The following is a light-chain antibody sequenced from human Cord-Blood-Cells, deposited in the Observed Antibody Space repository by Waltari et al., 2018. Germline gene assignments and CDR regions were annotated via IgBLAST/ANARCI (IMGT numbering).Light chain of an antibody. Sequence: DIVMTQSPDSLAVSLGERATINCKSSKSVLYSSNHKNYLAWYQQKPGQPPNMRIYWASTRESGVPDRFSGSGSGTDFTLTISSLQAEDVAVYYCQQYYSTPYSFGQGTKLEIK. CDR2: WAS. V-gene: IGKV4-1*01. CDR3: QQYYSTPYS. J-gene: IGKJ2*03. CDR1: KSVLYSSNHKNY.